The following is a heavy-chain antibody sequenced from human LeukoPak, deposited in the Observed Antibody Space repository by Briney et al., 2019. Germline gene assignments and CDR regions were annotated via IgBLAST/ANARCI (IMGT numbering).Heavy chain of an antibody. V-gene: IGHV1-18*01. Sequence: GASVKVSCKASGYTFTSYGISWVRQAPGQGLEWMGWISTYNDNTNYPQKLQGRVSMTTDTSTSTAYMELRSLRSDDTAVYYCAREYYDTNRNHYFDYWGQGTLVTVSS. D-gene: IGHD3-22*01. CDR3: AREYYDTNRNHYFDY. CDR2: ISTYNDNT. CDR1: GYTFTSYG. J-gene: IGHJ4*02.